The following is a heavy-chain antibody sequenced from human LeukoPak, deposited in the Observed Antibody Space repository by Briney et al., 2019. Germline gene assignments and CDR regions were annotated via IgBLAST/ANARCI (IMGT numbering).Heavy chain of an antibody. V-gene: IGHV3-30*02. J-gene: IGHJ6*03. CDR1: GFTFSTYG. CDR3: AKDVVNCGSTSCYFYYYMDV. CDR2: LRYDGSNK. D-gene: IGHD2-2*01. Sequence: GGSLRLSCAASGFTFSTYGMHWVRQAPGKGLEWVAFLRYDGSNKYYADSVKGRFTISRDNSKNTLYLQMNSLRAEDMAVYYCAKDVVNCGSTSCYFYYYMDVWGKGTTVTVSS.